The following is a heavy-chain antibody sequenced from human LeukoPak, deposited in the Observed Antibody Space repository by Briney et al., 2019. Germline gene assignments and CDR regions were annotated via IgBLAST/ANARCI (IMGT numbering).Heavy chain of an antibody. CDR1: GYTFTDYY. CDR3: ATPSSGYYYVPPSY. J-gene: IGHJ4*02. CDR2: INPNSGGT. V-gene: IGHV1-2*02. Sequence: ASVKVSCKASGYTFTDYYMHWVRQAPGQGLEWMGWINPNSGGTEYAQKFQGRVTLTRDTSLSTAYMELTRLRSDDTAVYYCATPSSGYYYVPPSYWGQGTLVTVSS. D-gene: IGHD3-22*01.